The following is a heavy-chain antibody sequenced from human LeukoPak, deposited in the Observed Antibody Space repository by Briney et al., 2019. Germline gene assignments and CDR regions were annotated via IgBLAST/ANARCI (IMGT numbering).Heavy chain of an antibody. V-gene: IGHV3-30*02. CDR2: IRYDGSNK. CDR3: AKDQGGSILWFGEFIDY. J-gene: IGHJ4*02. CDR1: GFTFSSYG. Sequence: GGSLRLSCAASGFTFSSYGMHWVRQAPGKGLEWVAFIRYDGSNKYYADSVKGRFTISRDNSKNTLYLQMNSLRAEDTAVYYCAKDQGGSILWFGEFIDYWGQGTLVTVSS. D-gene: IGHD3-10*01.